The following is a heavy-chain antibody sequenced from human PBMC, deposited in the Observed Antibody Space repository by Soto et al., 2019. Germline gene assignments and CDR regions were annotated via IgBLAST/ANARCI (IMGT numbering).Heavy chain of an antibody. CDR2: IYHSGST. V-gene: IGHV4-30-2*01. J-gene: IGHJ6*02. D-gene: IGHD1-26*01. CDR1: GDSYIISTYS. CDR3: ARHPPLVGATSSYYYYGMDV. Sequence: PSETLSLTRNISGDSYIISTYSWSLIRQPPGKALQWIVFIYHSGSTSYNPSLKSRVSISVDTSKTQFSLRLNSVTAADTAMYYCARHPPLVGATSSYYYYGMDVWGQGTTVTVSS.